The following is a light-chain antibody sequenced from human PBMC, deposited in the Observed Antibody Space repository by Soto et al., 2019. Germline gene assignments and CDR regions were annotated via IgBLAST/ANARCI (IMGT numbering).Light chain of an antibody. CDR2: DVY. Sequence: QSVLTQPASVSGSPGQSITISCAGTSSDAGRYMYVSWYQQHPGKAPKLIIYDVYNRPSGVSNRFSGSKSGNTASLTISGLQAEDEAAYYCTSYTSTSTPYVFGGGTKVTVL. V-gene: IGLV2-14*01. J-gene: IGLJ1*01. CDR3: TSYTSTSTPYV. CDR1: SSDAGRYMY.